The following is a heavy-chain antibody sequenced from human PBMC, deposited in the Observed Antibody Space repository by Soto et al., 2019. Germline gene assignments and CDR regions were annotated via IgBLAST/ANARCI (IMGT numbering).Heavy chain of an antibody. CDR1: GASISRGGFS. V-gene: IGHV4-30-2*01. CDR2: VYHSGTT. J-gene: IGHJ4*02. CDR3: ARSLNWNYSFDF. Sequence: SETLSLTCAVSGASISRGGFSWSWIRQPPGKALEWVGYVYHSGTTSYNPSLESRVSISVDTSKNQFSLRLYSVTAADTAVYFCARSLNWNYSFDFWGQGTLVTVSS. D-gene: IGHD1-7*01.